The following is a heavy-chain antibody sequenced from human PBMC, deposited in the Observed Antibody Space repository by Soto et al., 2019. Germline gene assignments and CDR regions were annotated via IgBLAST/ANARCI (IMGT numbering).Heavy chain of an antibody. CDR3: SRMEGG. Sequence: EEQLVESGGGVVQPGGSLTLSCAASGFTFSDHYMEWVRQAPGKGLEWVARSRNEAKSDSTDYAASVKGRFTVSRDLSMNSLYLQMNNLKTEDTAVYYCSRMEGGWGQGTLVTVSS. V-gene: IGHV3-72*01. CDR1: GFTFSDHY. D-gene: IGHD1-26*01. J-gene: IGHJ4*02. CDR2: SRNEAKSDST.